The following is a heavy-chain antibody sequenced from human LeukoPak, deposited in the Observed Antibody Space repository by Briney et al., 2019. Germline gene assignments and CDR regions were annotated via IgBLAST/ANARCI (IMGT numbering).Heavy chain of an antibody. V-gene: IGHV1-46*01. CDR1: GYTFTSYY. D-gene: IGHD2-21*02. J-gene: IGHJ4*02. Sequence: EASVKVSCKASGYTFTSYYMHWVRQAPGQGLEWMGTINPSGGSTSYAQKFQGRVTMTRDTSTSTVYMELSSLRSEDTAVYYCARDEKRGGDRYTLYYFDYWGQGTLVTVSS. CDR3: ARDEKRGGDRYTLYYFDY. CDR2: INPSGGST.